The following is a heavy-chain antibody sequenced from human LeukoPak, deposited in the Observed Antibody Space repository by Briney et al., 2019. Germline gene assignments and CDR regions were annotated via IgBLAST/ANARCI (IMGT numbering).Heavy chain of an antibody. V-gene: IGHV3-21*01. J-gene: IGHJ5*02. D-gene: IGHD2-15*01. Sequence: GRSLRLSCAASGFTFSSYSMNWVRQAPGKGLEWVSSISSSSSYIYYADSVKGRFTISRDNAKNSLYLQMNSLRAEYTAVYYCGILEGIVMGVTGTGVDPWGQGNLGNGSS. CDR3: GILEGIVMGVTGTGVDP. CDR2: ISSSSSYI. CDR1: GFTFSSYS.